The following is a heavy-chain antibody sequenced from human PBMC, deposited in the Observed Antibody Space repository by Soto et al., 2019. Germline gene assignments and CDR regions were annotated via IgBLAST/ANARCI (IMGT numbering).Heavy chain of an antibody. J-gene: IGHJ4*02. CDR3: ARDAQDIVVVVAATPDY. D-gene: IGHD2-15*01. V-gene: IGHV3-21*01. CDR2: ISSSSSYI. CDR1: GFTFSSYS. Sequence: GGSLRLSCAASGFTFSSYSMNWVRQAPGKGLEWVSSISSSSSYIYYADSVKGRFTISIDNAKNSLYLQMNSLRAEDTAVYYCARDAQDIVVVVAATPDYWGQGTLVTVSS.